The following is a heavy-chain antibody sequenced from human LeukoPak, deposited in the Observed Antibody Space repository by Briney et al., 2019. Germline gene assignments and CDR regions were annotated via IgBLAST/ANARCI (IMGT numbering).Heavy chain of an antibody. D-gene: IGHD6-19*01. CDR1: GGSISSYY. CDR2: IYYSGST. V-gene: IGHV4-59*12. J-gene: IGHJ4*02. CDR3: ARETQIAVAGSSYFDY. Sequence: SETLSLTCTVSGGSISSYYWSWIRQPPGKGLEWIGYIYYSGSTYYNPSLKSRVTISVDTSKNQFSLTLSSVTAADTAVYYCARETQIAVAGSSYFDYWGQGTLVTVSS.